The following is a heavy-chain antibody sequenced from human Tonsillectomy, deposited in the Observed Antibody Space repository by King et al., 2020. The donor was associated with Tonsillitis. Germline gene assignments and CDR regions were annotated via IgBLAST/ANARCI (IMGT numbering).Heavy chain of an antibody. CDR1: GGSISSTSYY. V-gene: IGHV4-39*01. D-gene: IGHD6-19*01. CDR3: ARFSGWYDENYFDY. CDR2: IYYSGRT. J-gene: IGHJ4*02. Sequence: QLQESGPGLVKPSETLSLTCTVSGGSISSTSYYWGWIRQPPGKGRVWIGSIYYSGRTDDNPSLKSRGTISVDTSKNQFSLKLSSVTAADTAVYYCARFSGWYDENYFDYWGQGTLVTVSS.